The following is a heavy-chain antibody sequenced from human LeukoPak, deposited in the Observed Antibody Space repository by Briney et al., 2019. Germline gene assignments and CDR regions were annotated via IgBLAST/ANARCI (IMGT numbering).Heavy chain of an antibody. D-gene: IGHD2-21*02. CDR3: AREAYCGGDCYSILGDAFDI. Sequence: ASVKVSCKASGYTFTGYYMHWVRQAPGQGLEWMGWINPNSGGTNYAQKFQGRVTMTRDTSISTAYMELSRLRSDDTAVYYCAREAYCGGDCYSILGDAFDIWGQGTTVTVSS. V-gene: IGHV1-2*02. CDR2: INPNSGGT. J-gene: IGHJ3*02. CDR1: GYTFTGYY.